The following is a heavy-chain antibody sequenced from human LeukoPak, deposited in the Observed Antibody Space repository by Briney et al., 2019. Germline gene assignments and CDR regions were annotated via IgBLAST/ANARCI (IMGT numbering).Heavy chain of an antibody. CDR3: ARKEWVPYYFDS. V-gene: IGHV4-59*01. CDR2: IYYSGST. Sequence: SETLSLTCTVSGGSISRYYWSWIRQPPGKGLEWIGYIYYSGSTNYNPSLKSRVTISVDTSKNQFSLKLSSVTAADTAVYYCARKEWVPYYFDSWGQGVLVTVSS. CDR1: GGSISRYY. D-gene: IGHD3-3*01. J-gene: IGHJ4*02.